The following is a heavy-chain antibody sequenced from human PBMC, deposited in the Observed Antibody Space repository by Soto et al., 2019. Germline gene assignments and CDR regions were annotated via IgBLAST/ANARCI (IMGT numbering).Heavy chain of an antibody. CDR1: GFTFSNYW. J-gene: IGHJ4*02. Sequence: GGSLRLSCVGSGFTFSNYWMHWVRQAPGKGLEWVSRVKSDGSSTSYADSVKGRFTISRDNAKNTLYLQMNSLRADDTAVYYCARVRCSSTTCKVPFDYWGQGTLVTVAS. D-gene: IGHD2-2*01. CDR3: ARVRCSSTTCKVPFDY. CDR2: VKSDGSST. V-gene: IGHV3-74*01.